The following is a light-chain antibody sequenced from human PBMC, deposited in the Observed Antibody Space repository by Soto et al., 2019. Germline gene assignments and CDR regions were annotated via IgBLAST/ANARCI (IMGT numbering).Light chain of an antibody. CDR2: DAS. Sequence: EIVLTQSPATLSLSPGERATLSCRASQSVSSYLAWYQQKPGQAPRLLIYDASNRATGIPARFSGSGSGTDFTLIISSQAAEDVVDYCRQQRSISPLTFGGGTQLEIK. V-gene: IGKV3-11*01. J-gene: IGKJ4*01. CDR1: QSVSSY. CDR3: QQRSISPLT.